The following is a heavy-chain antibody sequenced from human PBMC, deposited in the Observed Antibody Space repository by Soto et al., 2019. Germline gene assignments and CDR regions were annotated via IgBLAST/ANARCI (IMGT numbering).Heavy chain of an antibody. CDR1: GGSFSDNF. CDR2: INRSGST. Sequence: PSETLSLTCAVYGGSFSDNFWSWIRQPPGKGLEWIGEINRSGSTNYIPSLKSRVTISVDTSKNQFSLKLSSVSAADTAVYYCARDKGSGSYNSRYYYGMDVWGQGTTVTVYS. D-gene: IGHD3-10*01. V-gene: IGHV4-34*01. J-gene: IGHJ6*02. CDR3: ARDKGSGSYNSRYYYGMDV.